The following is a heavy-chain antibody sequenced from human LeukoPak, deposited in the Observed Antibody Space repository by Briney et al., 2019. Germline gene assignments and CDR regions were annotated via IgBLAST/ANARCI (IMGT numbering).Heavy chain of an antibody. CDR2: IYYSGSP. CDR3: ARRSGRDHYGMDV. Sequence: SETLSLTCTVSGGSISSSSYYWGWIRQPPGKGLEWIGRIYYSGSPYSKPPLKSRVTIPADTSKNQSSLKLSSVTAADTAVYYCARRSGRDHYGMDVWGQGTKVSVSS. D-gene: IGHD2-15*01. J-gene: IGHJ6*02. V-gene: IGHV4-39*01. CDR1: GGSISSSSYY.